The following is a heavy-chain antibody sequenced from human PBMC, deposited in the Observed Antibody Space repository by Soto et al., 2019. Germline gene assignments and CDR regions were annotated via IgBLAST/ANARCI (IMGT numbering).Heavy chain of an antibody. CDR3: ARGPPLGY. CDR1: GGSISSVCYS. Sequence: PSETLSLTCAVSGGSISSVCYSWSWIRQPPGKGLEWIGSIYYSGSTYYNPSLKSRVTISVDRSKNQFSLKLSSVTAADMAVYYCARGPPLGYWGQGTLVTVSS. J-gene: IGHJ4*02. CDR2: IYYSGST. V-gene: IGHV4-30-2*01.